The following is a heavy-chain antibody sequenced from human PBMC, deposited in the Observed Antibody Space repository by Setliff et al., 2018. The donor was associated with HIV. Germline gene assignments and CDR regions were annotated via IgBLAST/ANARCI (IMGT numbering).Heavy chain of an antibody. CDR3: ARTTYSGSYFNDS. Sequence: SETLSLTCTVSGGSISSSTYYWGWIRQPPGKGLEWIGNIHFSGSTYYNPSLKSRVTVSVDPSKNQFSLKLSSVTAADTAVYYCARTTYSGSYFNDSWGQGTLFTVSS. CDR1: GGSISSSTYY. CDR2: IHFSGST. D-gene: IGHD1-26*01. V-gene: IGHV4-39*01. J-gene: IGHJ5*01.